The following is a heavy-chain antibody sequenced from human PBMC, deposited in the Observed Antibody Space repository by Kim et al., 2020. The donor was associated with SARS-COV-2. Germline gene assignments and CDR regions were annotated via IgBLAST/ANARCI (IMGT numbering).Heavy chain of an antibody. D-gene: IGHD3-10*01. CDR1: GYSISTGYY. V-gene: IGHV4-38-2*02. CDR3: ARDPMVRGIEGY. J-gene: IGHJ4*02. Sequence: SETLSLTCTVSGYSISTGYYWGWIRQPPGKGLEWIGSIFHSGSTYYNPSLKSRVTISVDTSKNQFSLKLSSVTAADTAVYYCARDPMVRGIEGYWGQGT. CDR2: IFHSGST.